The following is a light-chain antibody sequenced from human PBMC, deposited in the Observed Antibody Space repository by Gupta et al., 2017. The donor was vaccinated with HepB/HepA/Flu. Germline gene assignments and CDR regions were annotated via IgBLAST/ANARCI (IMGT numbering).Light chain of an antibody. Sequence: EIVFTQSPATLSLSPGERATLSCRASQSVSSSLAWYQQKPGQAPRLLIYDASNRATGIPARFSGSGSGTDFTLTISILDPEDFAVYYCQRRDSWPLTFGGGTKVEIK. V-gene: IGKV3-11*01. CDR1: QSVSSS. CDR3: QRRDSWPLT. CDR2: DAS. J-gene: IGKJ4*01.